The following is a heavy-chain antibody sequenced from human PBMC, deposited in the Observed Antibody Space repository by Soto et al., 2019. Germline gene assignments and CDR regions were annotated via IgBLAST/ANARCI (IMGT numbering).Heavy chain of an antibody. CDR3: ARDIVFGGTYGMDV. CDR1: GGTFSRYA. V-gene: IGHV1-69*12. CDR2: IIATFGTA. J-gene: IGHJ6*02. D-gene: IGHD3-16*01. Sequence: QVQLVQSGAEVKKPGSSVKVSCKASGGTFSRYAISWVRQAPGQGLEWMGGIIATFGTANYAQKFQGRVTITADESTSTAYMELSSLTSEDTAVYYCARDIVFGGTYGMDVWGQGTTVTVSS.